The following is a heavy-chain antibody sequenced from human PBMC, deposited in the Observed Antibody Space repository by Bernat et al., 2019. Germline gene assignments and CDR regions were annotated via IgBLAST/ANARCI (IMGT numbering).Heavy chain of an antibody. CDR1: GFSLDTSGAG. CDR3: AHKPPHSGGWFITSFHS. CDR2: IYWDDDK. V-gene: IGHV2-5*02. Sequence: QITLKESGPTLVKPTQTLTLTCTFSGFSLDTSGAGVAWIRQPPGKALEWLALIYWDDDKRYSPFLKSRLTITKDTSKNRVVLTMTNMDPVDTATYYCAHKPPHSGGWFITSFHSWGQGTLVAVSS. J-gene: IGHJ4*02. D-gene: IGHD6-19*01.